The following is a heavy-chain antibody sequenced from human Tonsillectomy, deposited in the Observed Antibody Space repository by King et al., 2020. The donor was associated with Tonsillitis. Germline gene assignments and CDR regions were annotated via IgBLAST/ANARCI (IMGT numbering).Heavy chain of an antibody. CDR1: GFSFNNFA. CDR2: ISDGGGK. CDR3: AKTRGGFWSGMFDH. V-gene: IGHV3-23*04. Sequence: DVQLVESGGGLVQPGGSLRLSCAASGFSFNNFAMSWVRQAPGEGLEWVSVISDGGGKVYADSVKGRFTISRDNSKRTVYLQIKKLRVDDTATYYCAKTRGGFWSGMFDHWGQGTLVIVSS. D-gene: IGHD3-3*01. J-gene: IGHJ4*02.